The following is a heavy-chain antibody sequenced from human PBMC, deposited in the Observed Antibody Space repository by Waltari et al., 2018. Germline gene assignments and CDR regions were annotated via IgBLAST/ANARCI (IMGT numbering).Heavy chain of an antibody. J-gene: IGHJ6*02. CDR2: IYYSGCS. CDR1: GGSISSSSYY. CDR3: ARVSGYYGYYYYGMDV. D-gene: IGHD3-3*01. Sequence: QLQLQESGPGLVKPSETLSLTCTVSGGSISSSSYYWGWIRQPPGKGLEWIGSIYYSGCSYHNPSLKSRVTISVDTSKNQFSLKLSAVTAADTAVYYCARVSGYYGYYYYGMDVWGQGTTVTVSS. V-gene: IGHV4-39*07.